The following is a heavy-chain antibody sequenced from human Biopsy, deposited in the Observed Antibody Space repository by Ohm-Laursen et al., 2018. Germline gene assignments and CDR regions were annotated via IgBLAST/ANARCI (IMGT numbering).Heavy chain of an antibody. CDR2: FAPANGKT. V-gene: IGHV1-24*01. J-gene: IGHJ4*02. CDR1: GYTLTELS. Sequence: ASVKVSCKVSGYTLTELSMHWVRQAPGRGLEWMGGFAPANGKTIYAQEFQGRVTMTEDTSTDTAYMELSSLRSEDTAVYYYAADINVWNVNYWGQGTQVTVSS. D-gene: IGHD1-1*01. CDR3: AADINVWNVNY.